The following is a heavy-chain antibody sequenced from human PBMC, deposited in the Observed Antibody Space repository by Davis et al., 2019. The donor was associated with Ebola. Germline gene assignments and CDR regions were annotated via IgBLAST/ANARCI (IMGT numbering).Heavy chain of an antibody. CDR3: VREAGYGDYGDAFDY. CDR1: GASISTYY. CDR2: VNPSGGA. Sequence: MPSETLSLTCSVSGASISTYYWSWIRQPPGKGLEWIGFVNPSGGANYSPSLKSQVSISIDTSANQFSLKLSSVTAADTAVYYCVREAGYGDYGDAFDYWGQGTLVTVSS. V-gene: IGHV4-59*01. J-gene: IGHJ4*02. D-gene: IGHD4-17*01.